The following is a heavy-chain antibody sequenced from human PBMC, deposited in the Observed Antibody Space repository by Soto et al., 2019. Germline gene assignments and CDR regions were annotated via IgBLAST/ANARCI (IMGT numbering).Heavy chain of an antibody. D-gene: IGHD3-10*01. Sequence: QVQLQESGPGLVKPSQTLSLTCSVSGGSISSGGYYWSWIRQHPGKGLEWIGYIYYSVSTYYNPSLTSRVTISVDTSNNQFSLKVSSVTAAVTAVYYCARVVTMVRGVIHTPYFDYWGQGTLVTVSS. CDR3: ARVVTMVRGVIHTPYFDY. CDR1: GGSISSGGYY. V-gene: IGHV4-31*03. CDR2: IYYSVST. J-gene: IGHJ4*02.